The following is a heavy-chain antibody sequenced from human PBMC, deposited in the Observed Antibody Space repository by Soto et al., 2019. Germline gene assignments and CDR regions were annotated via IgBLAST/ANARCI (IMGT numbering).Heavy chain of an antibody. CDR3: ARGGSSSRRTDY. J-gene: IGHJ4*02. CDR2: IGGYNANT. D-gene: IGHD6-6*01. V-gene: IGHV1-18*01. Sequence: ASVKVSCKASGYTFTNYGVSWVRQAPGQGLEWMGWIGGYNANTYYAQKLQGRVTMTTDTSTSTAYMELRSLKSDDTAVYYCARGGSSSRRTDYWGQGTLVTVSS. CDR1: GYTFTNYG.